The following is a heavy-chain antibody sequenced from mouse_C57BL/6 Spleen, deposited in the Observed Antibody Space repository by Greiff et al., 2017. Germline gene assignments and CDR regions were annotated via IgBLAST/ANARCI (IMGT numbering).Heavy chain of an antibody. J-gene: IGHJ4*01. CDR1: GYTFTSYW. Sequence: QVHVKQSGAELAKPGASVKLSCKASGYTFTSYWMHWVKQRPGQGLEWIGYINPSSGYTKYNQKFKDKATLTADKSSSTAYMQLSSLTYEDSAVDYCARTSQATYDYAMDYWGQGTSVTVSS. CDR2: INPSSGYT. CDR3: ARTSQATYDYAMDY. D-gene: IGHD3-2*02. V-gene: IGHV1-7*01.